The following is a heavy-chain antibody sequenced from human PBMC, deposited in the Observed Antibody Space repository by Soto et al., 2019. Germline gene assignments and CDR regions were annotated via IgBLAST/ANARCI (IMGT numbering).Heavy chain of an antibody. J-gene: IGHJ4*02. CDR1: GYTFSDYY. CDR2: INPNSGGT. V-gene: IGHV1-2*02. Sequence: GASVKVSCKASGYTFSDYYIHWVRQAPGQGLGWMGWINPNSGGTKYAPKFQGGVTRTRDTSITTAYMELSRLRSGDTAVYYCAREPATAKPEGVDFWGQGTLVTVSS. CDR3: AREPATAKPEGVDF. D-gene: IGHD1-1*01.